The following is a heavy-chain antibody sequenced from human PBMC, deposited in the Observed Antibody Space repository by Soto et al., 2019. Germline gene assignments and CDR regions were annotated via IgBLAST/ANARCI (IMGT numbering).Heavy chain of an antibody. D-gene: IGHD4-17*01. V-gene: IGHV3-48*01. Sequence: LRLPYAASGFTFVDYSSSRIRQTPGTGLEWVSYISSSSSTIYYADSVKGRFTISRDNAKNSLYLQMNSLRAEDTAVYYCASVTTNSDYFDFWGRGTLVTVSS. CDR3: ASVTTNSDYFDF. CDR1: GFTFVDYS. CDR2: ISSSSSTI. J-gene: IGHJ2*01.